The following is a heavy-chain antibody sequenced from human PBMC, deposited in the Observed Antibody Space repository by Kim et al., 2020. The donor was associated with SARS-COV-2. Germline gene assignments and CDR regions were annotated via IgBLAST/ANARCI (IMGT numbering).Heavy chain of an antibody. CDR2: IKQDGSEK. Sequence: GGSLRLSCAASGFTFSSYWMSWVRQAPGKGLEWVANIKQDGSEKYYVDSVKGRFTISRDNAKNSLYLQMNSLRAEDTAVYYCASQPGQLLAKYFDYWGQGTLVTVSS. J-gene: IGHJ4*02. CDR3: ASQPGQLLAKYFDY. V-gene: IGHV3-7*01. D-gene: IGHD2-2*01. CDR1: GFTFSSYW.